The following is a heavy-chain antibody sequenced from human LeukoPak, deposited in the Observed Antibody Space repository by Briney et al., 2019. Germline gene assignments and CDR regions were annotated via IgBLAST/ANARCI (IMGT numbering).Heavy chain of an antibody. J-gene: IGHJ4*02. CDR3: ATEIQNIAGRVY. CDR1: GGSFSGYY. CDR2: INQSGST. Sequence: SETLSLTCAVYGGSFSGYYWNWIRQPPGKGLEWIGEINQSGSTNHNPSLKSRVTISVDTSKNQFSLNLSSVTAADTAVYYCATEIQNIAGRVYWGQGTLVTVSS. D-gene: IGHD6-6*01. V-gene: IGHV4-34*01.